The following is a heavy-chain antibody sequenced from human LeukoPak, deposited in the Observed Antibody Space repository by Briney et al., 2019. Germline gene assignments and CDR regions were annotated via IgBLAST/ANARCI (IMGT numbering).Heavy chain of an antibody. D-gene: IGHD6-13*01. Sequence: GRSLRLSCAASGFIFSNYALHWVRQAPGKGLEWVALTSYEGTNKYYADSVKGRFTISRDNSKNKLYLQMNSLRAEATAVYYCAKDEGQQQLEYYFDYWGQGTLVTVSS. J-gene: IGHJ4*02. CDR1: GFIFSNYA. CDR2: TSYEGTNK. CDR3: AKDEGQQQLEYYFDY. V-gene: IGHV3-30-3*01.